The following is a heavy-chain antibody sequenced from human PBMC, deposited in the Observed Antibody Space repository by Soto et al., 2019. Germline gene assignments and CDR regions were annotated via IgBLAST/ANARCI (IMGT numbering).Heavy chain of an antibody. V-gene: IGHV3-7*03. D-gene: IGHD3-3*01. CDR2: VMEDGSKK. J-gene: IGHJ4*02. CDR3: VRMEDDY. CDR1: GFTFSTYG. Sequence: PGGSLRLSCVASGFTFSTYGMHWVRQAPGKGLQWVATVMEDGSKKFHMDSVKGRFSISRDNTRNTVYLQMSGLRVEDTAVYWCVRMEDDYWGQGSLVTVSS.